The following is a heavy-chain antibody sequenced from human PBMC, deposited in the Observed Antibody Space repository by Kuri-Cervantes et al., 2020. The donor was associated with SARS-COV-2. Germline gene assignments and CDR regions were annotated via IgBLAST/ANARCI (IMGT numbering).Heavy chain of an antibody. Sequence: SETLSLTCTVSGGSVSSGSYYWSWIRQPPGKGLEWIGEINHSGSTNYNPSLKSLVTISVDTSKNQFSLKLSSVTAADTAVYYCARVPGGYGDFSSRGRWFDPWGQGTLVTVSS. J-gene: IGHJ5*02. D-gene: IGHD4-17*01. V-gene: IGHV4-39*07. CDR2: INHSGST. CDR1: GGSVSSGSYY. CDR3: ARVPGGYGDFSSRGRWFDP.